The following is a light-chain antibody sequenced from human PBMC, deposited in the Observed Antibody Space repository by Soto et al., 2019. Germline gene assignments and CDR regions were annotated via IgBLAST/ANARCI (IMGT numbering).Light chain of an antibody. V-gene: IGLV7-46*01. J-gene: IGLJ2*01. CDR3: LLSYSDARPV. Sequence: QAVVTQEPSLTVSPGGTVTLTCGSSTGAVTSGHYPYWFQQKPGQAPRTRIYDTSNKHSWTPARFSGSLLGGKAALTLSGAQPEDEAEYYCLLSYSDARPVFGGGTKLTVL. CDR1: TGAVTSGHY. CDR2: DTS.